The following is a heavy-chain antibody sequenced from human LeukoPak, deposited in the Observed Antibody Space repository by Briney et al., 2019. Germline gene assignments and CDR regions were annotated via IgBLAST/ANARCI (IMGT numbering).Heavy chain of an antibody. CDR3: ARYFGYCSSTSCYAYFDY. Sequence: GESLKISCKGSGYSFTSYWIGWVRQMPGKGLEWMGIIYPGDSDTRYSPSFQGQVTISADKSISTAYLQWSSLKASDTAMYYCARYFGYCSSTSCYAYFDYWAREPWSPSPQ. V-gene: IGHV5-51*01. CDR1: GYSFTSYW. CDR2: IYPGDSDT. J-gene: IGHJ4*02. D-gene: IGHD2-2*01.